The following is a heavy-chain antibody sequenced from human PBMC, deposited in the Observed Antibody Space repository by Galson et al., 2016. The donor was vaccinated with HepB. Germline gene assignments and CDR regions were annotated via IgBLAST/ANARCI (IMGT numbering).Heavy chain of an antibody. CDR3: ARLSPTGFYYYGVDV. J-gene: IGHJ6*02. V-gene: IGHV4-59*11. CDR2: VSYSGDT. CDR1: GGLINARY. Sequence: SETLSLTCTVSGGLINARYWSWIRQPPGKGLEWIGFVSYSGDTHSNPSLKGRVAMSVDTSRNRFSLRLTSVTAADTAVYFCARLSPTGFYYYGVDVWGQGTTVTVSS.